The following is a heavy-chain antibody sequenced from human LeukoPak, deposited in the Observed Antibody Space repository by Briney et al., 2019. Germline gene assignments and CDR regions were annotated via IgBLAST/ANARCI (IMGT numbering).Heavy chain of an antibody. Sequence: SETLSLTCSVSGGSIKNYYWSWLRQPPGKGLEWLGNIYFCGTTDYNSSLKSRLTISVDTFKNQLSLNLQSVTAADTATYYCARHRSDTGGKKGVNWFDPWGQGTLVTVSS. CDR2: IYFCGTT. CDR3: ARHRSDTGGKKGVNWFDP. CDR1: GGSIKNYY. D-gene: IGHD4-23*01. J-gene: IGHJ5*02. V-gene: IGHV4-59*01.